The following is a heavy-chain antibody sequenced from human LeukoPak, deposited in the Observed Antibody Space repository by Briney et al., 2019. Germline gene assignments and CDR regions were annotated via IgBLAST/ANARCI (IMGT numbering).Heavy chain of an antibody. CDR1: GFTFSYYA. Sequence: GRSLRLSCAASGFTFSYYAMHWVRQAPGKGLEGVAVISYDGSNKDYADSVKGRFTISRDNSKNTLYLQMNSLRAEDTALYYCAKDLFRIGVAPLDYWGQGTLVTVSS. CDR3: AKDLFRIGVAPLDY. CDR2: ISYDGSNK. V-gene: IGHV3-30*18. J-gene: IGHJ4*02. D-gene: IGHD3-10*01.